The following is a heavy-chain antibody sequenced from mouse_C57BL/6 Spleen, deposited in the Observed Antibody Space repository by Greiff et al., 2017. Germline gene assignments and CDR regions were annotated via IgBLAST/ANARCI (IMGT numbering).Heavy chain of an antibody. J-gene: IGHJ4*01. Sequence: VQLQQSGAELARPGASVKMSCKASGYTFNSYTMHWVKQRPGQGLEWIGYINPSSGYTKYNQKFKDKATLTSDKSSSTAYMQLISLTSEDAAVYYCARGDYDEGDYWGQGTSVTVSS. CDR1: GYTFNSYT. V-gene: IGHV1-4*01. CDR3: ARGDYDEGDY. D-gene: IGHD2-4*01. CDR2: INPSSGYT.